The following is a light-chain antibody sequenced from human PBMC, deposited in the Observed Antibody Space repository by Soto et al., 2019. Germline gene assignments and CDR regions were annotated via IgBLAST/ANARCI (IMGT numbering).Light chain of an antibody. V-gene: IGLV2-14*01. CDR2: EVS. CDR1: NSDVGTYNY. Sequence: QSALTQPASVSGSPGQSITISCTGTNSDVGTYNYVSWYQQHPGKAPKLMIYEVSYRPSGVSNRFSGSKSGNTASLTISGLQAGDEADYYCTSYTISSTFVVFGGGTQLTVL. CDR3: TSYTISSTFVV. J-gene: IGLJ2*01.